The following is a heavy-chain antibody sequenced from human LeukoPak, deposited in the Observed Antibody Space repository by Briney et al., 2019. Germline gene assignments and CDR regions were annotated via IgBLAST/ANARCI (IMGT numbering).Heavy chain of an antibody. Sequence: ASVKVSCKASGYTFTSYAMHWVRQAPGQRLEWMGRINAGNGNTKYSQKFQGRVTITRDTSASTAYMELSSLRSEDTAVYYCARGYCSSTSCYFSGVYWGQGTLVTVSS. CDR1: GYTFTSYA. D-gene: IGHD2-2*01. V-gene: IGHV1-3*01. CDR2: INAGNGNT. CDR3: ARGYCSSTSCYFSGVY. J-gene: IGHJ4*02.